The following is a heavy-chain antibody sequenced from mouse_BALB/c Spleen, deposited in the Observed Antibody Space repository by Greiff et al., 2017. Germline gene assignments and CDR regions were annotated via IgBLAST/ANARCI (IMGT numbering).Heavy chain of an antibody. J-gene: IGHJ1*01. CDR1: GYSITSGYY. Sequence: EVQRVESGPGLVKPSQSLSLTCSVTGYSITSGYYWNWIRQFPGNKLEWMGYISYDGSNNYNPSLKNRISITRDTSKNQFFLKLNSVTTEDTATYYCARGGIYYGNFDVWGAGTTVTVSS. CDR3: ARGGIYYGNFDV. CDR2: ISYDGSN. V-gene: IGHV3-6*02. D-gene: IGHD2-1*01.